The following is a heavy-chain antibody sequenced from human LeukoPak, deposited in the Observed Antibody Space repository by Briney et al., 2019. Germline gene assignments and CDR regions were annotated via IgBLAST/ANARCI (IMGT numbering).Heavy chain of an antibody. CDR3: TRESGAFSPFGF. CDR1: GASISTYY. V-gene: IGHV4-59*12. J-gene: IGHJ4*02. Sequence: SETLSLTCTVSGASISTYYWSWIRQPPGKGLEWIGYMYYSGSTNYNPSLKSRITISVDRSKNQFSLELTSVTAADTAIYYCTRESGAFSPFGFWGQGTLVTVSS. D-gene: IGHD1-26*01. CDR2: MYYSGST.